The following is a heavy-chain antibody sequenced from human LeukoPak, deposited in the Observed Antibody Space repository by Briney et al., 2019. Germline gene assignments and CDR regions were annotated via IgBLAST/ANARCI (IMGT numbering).Heavy chain of an antibody. CDR3: ARVAYTSSWGERYYFDY. J-gene: IGHJ4*02. Sequence: GASVKVSCKASGYTFTSYDINWVRQATGQGLEWMGWMNPNSGNTGYAQKFQGRVTMTRNTSISTAYMELSSLRSEDTAVYYCARVAYTSSWGERYYFDYWGQGTLVTVSS. D-gene: IGHD2-15*01. V-gene: IGHV1-8*01. CDR1: GYTFTSYD. CDR2: MNPNSGNT.